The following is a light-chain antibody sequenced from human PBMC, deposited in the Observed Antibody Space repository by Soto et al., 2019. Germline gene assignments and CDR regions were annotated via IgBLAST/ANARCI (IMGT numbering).Light chain of an antibody. CDR1: QYMSNY. CDR3: QQLNSYPLS. V-gene: IGKV1-9*01. J-gene: IGKJ3*01. Sequence: DTRLTQSPSFLSASVGDRVTITCRASQYMSNYLVWYQQKPGKAPKPLIYAASTLQSGVPSRFSGSGSGTECTLTVSSVQPDDFATDYCQQLNSYPLSFGPGTNVDIK. CDR2: AAS.